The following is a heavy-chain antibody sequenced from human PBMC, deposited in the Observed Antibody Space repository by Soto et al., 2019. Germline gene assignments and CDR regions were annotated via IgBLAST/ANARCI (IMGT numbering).Heavy chain of an antibody. D-gene: IGHD4-17*01. Sequence: RLSCAASGFPFSSYGMHWVRQAPGKGLEWVAVIWYDGSNKYYADSVKGRFTISRDNSKNTLYLQMNSLRAEDTAVYYCARDLTTVTRREYYFDYWGQGTLVTVSS. V-gene: IGHV3-33*01. CDR3: ARDLTTVTRREYYFDY. J-gene: IGHJ4*02. CDR2: IWYDGSNK. CDR1: GFPFSSYG.